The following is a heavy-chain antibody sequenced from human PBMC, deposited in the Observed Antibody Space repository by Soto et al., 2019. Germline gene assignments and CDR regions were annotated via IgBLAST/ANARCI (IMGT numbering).Heavy chain of an antibody. Sequence: PGESLKISCKGSGYGFANYWIGWVRQLPGKGLEWMGIIYPGDSDTRYSPSFESHVTITADKPISTAYLQWSSLKASDTATYFCARAPSHGWFQHFDYWGQGTLVTVSS. CDR3: ARAPSHGWFQHFDY. CDR2: IYPGDSDT. D-gene: IGHD6-19*01. V-gene: IGHV5-51*01. CDR1: GYGFANYW. J-gene: IGHJ4*02.